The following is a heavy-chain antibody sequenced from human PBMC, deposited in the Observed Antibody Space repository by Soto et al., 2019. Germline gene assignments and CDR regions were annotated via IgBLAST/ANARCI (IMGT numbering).Heavy chain of an antibody. V-gene: IGHV3-53*01. D-gene: IGHD4-17*01. CDR1: GFTVSSDY. CDR3: ARAYGGNPALFDP. J-gene: IGHJ5*02. CDR2: IYTGGST. Sequence: EVQLVESGGGLIQPGGSLRLSCAASGFTVSSDYMSWVRQAPGKGLEWVSVIYTGGSTYYADSVKGRFTFSRDNSKNTLYLQMNSLRAEDTAVYYRARAYGGNPALFDPWGQGTLVTVSS.